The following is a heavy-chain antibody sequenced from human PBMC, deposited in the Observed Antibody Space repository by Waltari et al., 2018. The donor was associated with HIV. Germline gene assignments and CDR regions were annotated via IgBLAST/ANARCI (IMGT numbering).Heavy chain of an antibody. CDR1: GFTFSSSW. Sequence: EGQLVESGGGWVQPGGSLRLSCAASGFTFSSSWMSWVRQAPGKGLEWVANIKQDGSEKYYVDSVKGRFTISRDNAKNSLYLQMNSLRAEDTAVYFCARRRGSYCLDYWGQGTLVTVSS. D-gene: IGHD1-26*01. V-gene: IGHV3-7*01. J-gene: IGHJ4*02. CDR2: IKQDGSEK. CDR3: ARRRGSYCLDY.